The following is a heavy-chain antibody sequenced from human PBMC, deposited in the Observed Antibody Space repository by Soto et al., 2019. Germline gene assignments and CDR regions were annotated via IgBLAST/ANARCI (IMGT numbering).Heavy chain of an antibody. Sequence: QITLKESGPTLVKPTQTLTLTCTFSGFSLSTSGVGVGWIRQPPGKALEWLALIYWDDDKRYSPSLKSRLTITKDTSKNQVVLTMTNMDPVDTATYYCAHKPYYYDSSGYRLDRYFDLWGRGTLVTVSS. CDR2: IYWDDDK. J-gene: IGHJ2*01. V-gene: IGHV2-5*02. D-gene: IGHD3-22*01. CDR1: GFSLSTSGVG. CDR3: AHKPYYYDSSGYRLDRYFDL.